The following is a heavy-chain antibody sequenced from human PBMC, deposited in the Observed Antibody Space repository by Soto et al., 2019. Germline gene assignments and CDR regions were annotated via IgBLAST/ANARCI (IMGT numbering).Heavy chain of an antibody. J-gene: IGHJ4*02. V-gene: IGHV3-30-3*01. D-gene: IGHD3-10*01. CDR2: TSYDGSNK. CDR1: GFTFSSYA. CDR3: ARPDYGSGSYPDY. Sequence: QVQLVESGGGVVQPGRSLRLSCAASGFTFSSYAMQWVRQAPGKGLEWVAVTSYDGSNKYYADSVKGRFTISRDNSKNTLYLQMNSLRAEDTAVYYCARPDYGSGSYPDYWGQGTLVTVSS.